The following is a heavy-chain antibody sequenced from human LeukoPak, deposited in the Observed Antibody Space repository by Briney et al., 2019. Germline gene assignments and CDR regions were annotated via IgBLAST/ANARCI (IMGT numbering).Heavy chain of an antibody. Sequence: SETLSLTCAVYGESFSAYFWNWIRQAPGKPLEYIGEINHRGSSHYNPSLKTRVTLSVDTSKKQFFLKLTSVTAADTAVYFCARGSSFDGYCSAGACDAGYYDSWGQGTPVTVSS. CDR2: INHRGSS. D-gene: IGHD2-15*01. J-gene: IGHJ4*02. V-gene: IGHV4-34*01. CDR3: ARGSSFDGYCSAGACDAGYYDS. CDR1: GESFSAYF.